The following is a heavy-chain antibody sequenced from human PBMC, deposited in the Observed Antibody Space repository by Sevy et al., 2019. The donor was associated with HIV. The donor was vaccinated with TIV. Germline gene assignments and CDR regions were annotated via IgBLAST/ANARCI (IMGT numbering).Heavy chain of an antibody. Sequence: SETLSLTRTVSGDSISSYYCSWIRQPPGKGLEWIGYIYYSGRTNYNPSLKSRVTISMDTSKNQFSLKLTSVTAADTAVYYCAGANPYFYYGMDVWGQGTTVTFSS. V-gene: IGHV4-59*01. CDR2: IYYSGRT. CDR1: GDSISSYY. CDR3: AGANPYFYYGMDV. D-gene: IGHD3-10*01. J-gene: IGHJ6*02.